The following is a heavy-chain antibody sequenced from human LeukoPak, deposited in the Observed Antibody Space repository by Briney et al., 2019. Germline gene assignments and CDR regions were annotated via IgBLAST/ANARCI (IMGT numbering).Heavy chain of an antibody. CDR3: AREIGYYFDSDDSKLRGRLDV. J-gene: IGHJ6*04. D-gene: IGHD3-22*01. CDR2: IYPGGVT. CDR1: GLTINTNY. V-gene: IGHV3-53*01. Sequence: GGSLRLSCAASGLTINTNYMNWVRQAPGRGLEWLSVIYPGGVTKYAESVKGRFTVSRDIAKNTVYLEMNDLRAEDTALYYCAREIGYYFDSDDSKLRGRLDVWGKGTSVTVSS.